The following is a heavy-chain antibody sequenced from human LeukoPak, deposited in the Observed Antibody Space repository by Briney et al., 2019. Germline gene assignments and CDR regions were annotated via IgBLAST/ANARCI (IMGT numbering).Heavy chain of an antibody. CDR2: INPSGGST. CDR3: ARGVYQYYYDSSGYLNHYYYYYMDV. D-gene: IGHD3-22*01. J-gene: IGHJ6*03. Sequence: ASVKVSCKASGYIFTSYNMYWVRQAPGQGLEWMGIINPSGGSTSYAQKFQGRVTMTRDMSTSTVYMELSSLRSEDTAVYYCARGVYQYYYDSSGYLNHYYYYYMDVWGKGTTVTVSS. CDR1: GYIFTSYN. V-gene: IGHV1-46*01.